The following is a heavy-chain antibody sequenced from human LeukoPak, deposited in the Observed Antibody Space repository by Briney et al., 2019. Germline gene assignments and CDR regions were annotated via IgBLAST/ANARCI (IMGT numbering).Heavy chain of an antibody. V-gene: IGHV1-18*01. D-gene: IGHD4-17*01. Sequence: ASVKVSCKASGYTFTSYGISWVRQAPGQGLEWMGWISAYNGNTNYAQKLQGRVTMTTDTSTSTAYMELRSLRSDDTAVYYCARVLDYGDYDRPNEDDAFDIWGQGTMVTVSS. CDR3: ARVLDYGDYDRPNEDDAFDI. J-gene: IGHJ3*02. CDR1: GYTFTSYG. CDR2: ISAYNGNT.